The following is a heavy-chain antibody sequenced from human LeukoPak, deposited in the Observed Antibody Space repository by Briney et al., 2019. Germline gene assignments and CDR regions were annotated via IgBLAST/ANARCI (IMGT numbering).Heavy chain of an antibody. V-gene: IGHV4-4*07. CDR3: ARDGFGELFGLAFDI. Sequence: SETLSLTCTVSGGSISSYYGSWIRQPAGKGLEWIGRIYTSGSTNYNPSLKSRVTMSVDPSKNQFSLKLSSVTAADTAVYSCARDGFGELFGLAFDIWGQGTMVTASS. CDR1: GGSISSYY. CDR2: IYTSGST. J-gene: IGHJ3*02. D-gene: IGHD3-10*01.